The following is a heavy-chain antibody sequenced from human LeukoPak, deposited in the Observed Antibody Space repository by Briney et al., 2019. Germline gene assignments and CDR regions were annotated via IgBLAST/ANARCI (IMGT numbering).Heavy chain of an antibody. CDR2: LSGGGDKS. Sequence: GGSLRLSCAASGFTFFDYAMTWVRQAPGKGLEWVSALSGGGDKSFYADSVKGRFTVSRDNSKNMLFLQMNSLRAGDTAVYYCAKVWGYNYGYAFDDWGQGTLVTVSS. CDR1: GFTFFDYA. J-gene: IGHJ4*02. CDR3: AKVWGYNYGYAFDD. D-gene: IGHD3-16*01. V-gene: IGHV3-23*01.